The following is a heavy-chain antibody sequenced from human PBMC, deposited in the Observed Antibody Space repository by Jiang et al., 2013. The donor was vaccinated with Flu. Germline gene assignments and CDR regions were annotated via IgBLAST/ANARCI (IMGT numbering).Heavy chain of an antibody. Sequence: LLKPSETLSLTCTVSGGSLSSSSYYWGWIRQPPGKGLEWIGTIYYSGSTSYNPSLKSRVTISVDTSKNQFSLKLSSVTAADTALYYCARLLDSYDSNGNYYFDYWGQGTLVIVSS. V-gene: IGHV4-39*07. CDR3: ARLLDSYDSNGNYYFDY. CDR2: IYYSGST. J-gene: IGHJ4*02. D-gene: IGHD3-22*01. CDR1: GGSLSSSSYY.